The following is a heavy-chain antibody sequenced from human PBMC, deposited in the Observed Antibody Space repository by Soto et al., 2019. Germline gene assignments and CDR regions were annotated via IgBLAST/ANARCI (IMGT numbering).Heavy chain of an antibody. J-gene: IGHJ5*02. CDR2: IYYSGST. Sequence: SETLSLTCTVSGGSISSGDYYWSWIRQPPGKGLEWIGYIYYSGSTYYNPSLKSRVTISVDTSKNQFSLKLSSVTAADTAVYYCARDGQYYDILTGYRNWFDPWGQGPLVTVYS. CDR1: GGSISSGDYY. D-gene: IGHD3-9*01. CDR3: ARDGQYYDILTGYRNWFDP. V-gene: IGHV4-30-4*01.